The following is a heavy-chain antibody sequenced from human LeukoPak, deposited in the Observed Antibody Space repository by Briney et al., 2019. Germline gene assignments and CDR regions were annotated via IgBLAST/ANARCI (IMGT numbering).Heavy chain of an antibody. V-gene: IGHV3-23*01. CDR2: ISGSGGST. J-gene: IGHJ4*02. D-gene: IGHD5-18*01. Sequence: PGGSLRLSCAASGFTFSSYAMSWVRQAPGKGLEGVSAISGSGGSTYYADSVKGRFTISRDNSKNTLYLQMKSLRAEDTAVYYCAKDISMLFTAMVIDYWGQGTLVTVSS. CDR3: AKDISMLFTAMVIDY. CDR1: GFTFSSYA.